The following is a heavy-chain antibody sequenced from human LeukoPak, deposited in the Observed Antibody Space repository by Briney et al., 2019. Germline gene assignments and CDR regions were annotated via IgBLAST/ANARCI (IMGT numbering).Heavy chain of an antibody. V-gene: IGHV3-9*01. CDR1: GFTFDDYA. CDR2: ISWSSGSI. D-gene: IGHD5-18*01. CDR3: ANEISRGGFLYSYDHAFDM. J-gene: IGHJ3*02. Sequence: PGRSLRLSCVASGFTFDDYAMHWVRQAPGKGLEWVSGISWSSGSIAYADSVKGRFTISRDNAKNTLSLQMNSLRAEDTALYYCANEISRGGFLYSYDHAFDMWGQGTMVTVSS.